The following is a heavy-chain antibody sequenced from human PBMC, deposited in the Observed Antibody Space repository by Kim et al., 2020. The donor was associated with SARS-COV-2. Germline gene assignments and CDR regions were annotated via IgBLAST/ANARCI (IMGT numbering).Heavy chain of an antibody. J-gene: IGHJ4*02. D-gene: IGHD4-17*01. Sequence: GGSLRLSCAASGFTFSTYAMNWVRQAPGRGLEWVSRITGGGDRVFYADSVKGRFAISRDNSKKMLFLEMSSLGVEDTAIYYCASSNGYGDPYYLDHWGQGTLVTVSS. CDR1: GFTFSTYA. CDR3: ASSNGYGDPYYLDH. CDR2: ITGGGDRV. V-gene: IGHV3-23*01.